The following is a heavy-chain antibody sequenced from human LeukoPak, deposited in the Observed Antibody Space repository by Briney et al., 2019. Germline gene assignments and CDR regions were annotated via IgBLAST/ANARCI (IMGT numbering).Heavy chain of an antibody. Sequence: GGSLRLSCAAYGFTFRSYSMNWVRQAPGKGLEWVSSISSSSSDIYYADSVKGRFTISRDNAKNSLYLQMNSLRAEDTAVYYCARDVSRCSSTSCYSYYGMDVWGQGTTVTVSS. CDR1: GFTFRSYS. J-gene: IGHJ6*02. CDR3: ARDVSRCSSTSCYSYYGMDV. D-gene: IGHD2-2*01. CDR2: ISSSSSDI. V-gene: IGHV3-21*01.